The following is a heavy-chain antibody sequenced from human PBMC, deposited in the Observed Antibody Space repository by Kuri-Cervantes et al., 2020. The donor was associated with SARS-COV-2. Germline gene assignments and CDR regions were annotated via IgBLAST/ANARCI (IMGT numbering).Heavy chain of an antibody. J-gene: IGHJ4*02. CDR3: ARSPNRSYFDY. D-gene: IGHD2/OR15-2a*01. V-gene: IGHV4-34*01. CDR2: INHSGST. Sequence: SETLSLTCAVYGGSFSGYYWSWIRQPPGKGPEWIGEINHSGSTNYNPSLKSRVTISVDTSKNQFSLKLSSVTAADTAVYYCARSPNRSYFDYWGQGTLVTVSS. CDR1: GGSFSGYY.